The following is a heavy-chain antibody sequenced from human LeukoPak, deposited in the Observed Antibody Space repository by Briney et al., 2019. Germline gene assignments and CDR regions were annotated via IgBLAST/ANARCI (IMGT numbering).Heavy chain of an antibody. J-gene: IGHJ5*02. Sequence: ASVKVSCKASGYTFTGYYMHWVRQAPGQGLEWMGWINPNSGGTNYAQKFQGRVTMTRDTSISTAYMELSRLRSDDTAAYYCARENVVVPAAIVNWFDPWGQGTLVTVSS. D-gene: IGHD2-2*01. V-gene: IGHV1-2*02. CDR3: ARENVVVPAAIVNWFDP. CDR1: GYTFTGYY. CDR2: INPNSGGT.